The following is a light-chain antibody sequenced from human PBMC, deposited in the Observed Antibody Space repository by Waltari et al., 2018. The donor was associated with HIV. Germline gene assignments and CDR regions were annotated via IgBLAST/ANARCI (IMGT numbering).Light chain of an antibody. Sequence: EIVMTQSPATLSVSQGDRASLSCSASQSFSSNLAWYQQKPGQAPRLLIYGASTRATGIPARFSGSGSGTEFTLTISSLQSEDFAVYYCQQYNKWPPTFGQGTKVEIK. CDR1: QSFSSN. V-gene: IGKV3-15*01. CDR3: QQYNKWPPT. CDR2: GAS. J-gene: IGKJ1*01.